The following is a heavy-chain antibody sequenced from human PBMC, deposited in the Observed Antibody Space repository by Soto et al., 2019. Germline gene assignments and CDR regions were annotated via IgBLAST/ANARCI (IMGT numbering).Heavy chain of an antibody. J-gene: IGHJ4*02. V-gene: IGHV4-34*01. CDR1: GGSFSGYY. CDR3: ARGRVGSRGYYYDSSGYTSLAI. D-gene: IGHD3-22*01. CDR2: INHSGST. Sequence: ETLSLACAVYGGSFSGYYWSWIRQPPGKGLEWIGEINHSGSTNYNPSLKSRVTISVDTSKNQFSLKLSSVTAADTAVYYCARGRVGSRGYYYDSSGYTSLAIWGQGTLVTVSS.